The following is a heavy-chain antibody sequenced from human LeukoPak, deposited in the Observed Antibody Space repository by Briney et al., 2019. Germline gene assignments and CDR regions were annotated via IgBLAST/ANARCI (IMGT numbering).Heavy chain of an antibody. CDR3: AREPKESYYDSSGYYWFDP. J-gene: IGHJ5*02. D-gene: IGHD3-22*01. CDR1: GGSISSYY. CDR2: IYYSGST. Sequence: SETLSPTCTVSGGSISSYYWSWIRQPPGKGLEWIGYIYYSGSTNYNPSLKSRVTISVDTSKNQFSLKLSSVTAADTAVYYCAREPKESYYDSSGYYWFDPWGQGTLVTVSS. V-gene: IGHV4-59*12.